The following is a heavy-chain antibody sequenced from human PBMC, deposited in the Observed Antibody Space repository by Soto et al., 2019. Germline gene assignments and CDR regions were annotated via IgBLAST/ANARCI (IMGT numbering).Heavy chain of an antibody. CDR1: GFTFSSYA. V-gene: IGHV3-30-3*01. J-gene: IGHJ6*02. CDR3: ARDLILSRYYYYYGMDV. D-gene: IGHD2-15*01. Sequence: VGSLRLSCAASGFTFSSYAMHWVRQAPGKGLEWVAVISYDGSNKYYADSVKGRFTISRDNSKNTLYLQVNSLRAEDTAVYYCARDLILSRYYYYYGMDVWGQGTTVTVSS. CDR2: ISYDGSNK.